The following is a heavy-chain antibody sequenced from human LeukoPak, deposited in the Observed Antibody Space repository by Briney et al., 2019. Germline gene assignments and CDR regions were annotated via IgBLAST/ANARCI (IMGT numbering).Heavy chain of an antibody. CDR3: ARHSPRGLGTFDP. J-gene: IGHJ5*02. V-gene: IGHV4-34*01. Sequence: SETLSLTCAVYGGSFSGYYWSWIRQPPGKGLECIGEINHSGSTNYTPSLKSRVTISVDTSKNQFSLKLSSVTAADTAVYYCARHSPRGLGTFDPWGQGTLVTVSS. D-gene: IGHD3/OR15-3a*01. CDR1: GGSFSGYY. CDR2: INHSGST.